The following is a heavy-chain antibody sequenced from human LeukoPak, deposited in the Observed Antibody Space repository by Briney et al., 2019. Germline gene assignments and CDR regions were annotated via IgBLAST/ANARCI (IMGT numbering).Heavy chain of an antibody. D-gene: IGHD3-3*01. CDR1: GYTLTELS. CDR2: IIPILGIA. J-gene: IGHJ6*02. CDR3: ARVADYDFWSGYPLGGMDV. Sequence: SVKVSCKVSGYTLTELSMHWVRQAPGQGLEWMGRIIPILGIANYAQKFQGRVTITADKSTSTAYMELSSLRSEDTAVYYCARVADYDFWSGYPLGGMDVWGQGTTVTVSS. V-gene: IGHV1-69*04.